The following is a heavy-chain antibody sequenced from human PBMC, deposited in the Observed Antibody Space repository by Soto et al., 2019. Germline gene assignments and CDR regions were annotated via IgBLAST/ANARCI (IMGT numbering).Heavy chain of an antibody. J-gene: IGHJ4*02. Sequence: QVQLVQSGAEVKKPGSSVKVSCKASGGTFSSYAISWVRQAPGQGLEWMGGIIPIFGIANYAQKFQGRVTITADESTSTAYMELSSLRSEDTAVYYCARQVNYDYVWGSYRAYFDYWGQGTLVTVSS. V-gene: IGHV1-69*01. D-gene: IGHD3-16*02. CDR2: IIPIFGIA. CDR3: ARQVNYDYVWGSYRAYFDY. CDR1: GGTFSSYA.